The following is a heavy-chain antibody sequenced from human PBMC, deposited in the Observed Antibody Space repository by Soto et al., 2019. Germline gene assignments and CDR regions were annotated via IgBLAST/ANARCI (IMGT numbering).Heavy chain of an antibody. CDR2: INHSGST. J-gene: IGHJ4*02. D-gene: IGHD2-15*01. CDR1: GGSFSGYY. Sequence: PSETLSLTCAVYGGSFSGYYWSWIRQPPGKGLEWIGEINHSGSTNYNPSLKSRVTISVDTSKNQFSLKLSSVTAADTAVYYCARVALRNFELGYCSGGSCYSSYFDYWGQGTLVTVSS. V-gene: IGHV4-34*01. CDR3: ARVALRNFELGYCSGGSCYSSYFDY.